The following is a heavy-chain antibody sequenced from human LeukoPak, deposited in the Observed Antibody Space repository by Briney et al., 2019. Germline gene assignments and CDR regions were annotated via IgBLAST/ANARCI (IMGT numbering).Heavy chain of an antibody. D-gene: IGHD5-18*01. CDR1: GYTFTSYG. CDR2: ISAYNGNT. Sequence: ASVKVSCKASGYTFTSYGISWVRQAPGQGLEWMGWISAYNGNTNYAQKLQGRVTMTTDTFTSTVYMELSSLRSEETAVYYCARDQGLTAPPPSGLDVWGQGTTVIVSS. CDR3: ARDQGLTAPPPSGLDV. V-gene: IGHV1-18*01. J-gene: IGHJ6*02.